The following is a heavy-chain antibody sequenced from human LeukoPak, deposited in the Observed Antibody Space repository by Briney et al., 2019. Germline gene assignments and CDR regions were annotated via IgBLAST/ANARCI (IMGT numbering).Heavy chain of an antibody. D-gene: IGHD2-2*01. CDR3: ARCPTLDQLLMPNWYFDL. V-gene: IGHV3-21*01. J-gene: IGHJ2*01. Sequence: GGSLRLSCAASGFTFSNYILNWVRQAPGKGLEWVSSISSSSSYIYYADSVKGRFTISRDNAKNSLYLQMNSLRAEDTAVYYCARCPTLDQLLMPNWYFDLWGRGTLVTVSS. CDR2: ISSSSSYI. CDR1: GFTFSNYI.